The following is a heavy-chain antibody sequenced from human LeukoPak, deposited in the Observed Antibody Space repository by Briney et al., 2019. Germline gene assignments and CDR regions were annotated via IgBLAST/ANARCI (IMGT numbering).Heavy chain of an antibody. V-gene: IGHV1-3*01. Sequence: ASVKVSCKASGYTFTSYAMHWVRQAPGQRLERMGWINAGNGNTKYSQKFQGRVTITRDTSASTAYMELSSLRSEDTAVYYCARAYCSGGSCYNYYYGMDVWGQGTTVTVSS. J-gene: IGHJ6*02. D-gene: IGHD2-15*01. CDR2: INAGNGNT. CDR3: ARAYCSGGSCYNYYYGMDV. CDR1: GYTFTSYA.